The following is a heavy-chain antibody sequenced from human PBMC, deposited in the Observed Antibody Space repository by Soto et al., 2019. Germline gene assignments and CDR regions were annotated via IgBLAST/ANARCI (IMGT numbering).Heavy chain of an antibody. CDR2: INHSGST. V-gene: IGHV4-34*01. J-gene: IGHJ4*02. D-gene: IGHD5-18*01. CDR3: ARGSGYSYGFYY. CDR1: GGSFSGYY. Sequence: QVQLQQWGAGLLKPSETLSLTCAVYGGSFSGYYWSWIRQPPGKGLEWIGEINHSGSTNYNPSLKSRVTISVDTSKNQFSLKLSSVTAADTAVYYYARGSGYSYGFYYWGQGTLVTVSS.